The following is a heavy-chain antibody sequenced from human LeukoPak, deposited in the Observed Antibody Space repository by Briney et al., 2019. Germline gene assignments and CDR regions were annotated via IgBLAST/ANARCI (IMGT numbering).Heavy chain of an antibody. V-gene: IGHV4-34*01. J-gene: IGHJ6*02. CDR3: ARDYDDFYYYGMDV. CDR2: INHSGST. Sequence: SETLSLTCAVYGGSFSGYYWSWIRQPPGKGLEWIGEINHSGSTNYNPSLKSRVTISVDTSKNQFSLKLSSVTAADTAVYYCARDYDDFYYYGMDVWGQGTTVTVSS. D-gene: IGHD5-12*01. CDR1: GGSFSGYY.